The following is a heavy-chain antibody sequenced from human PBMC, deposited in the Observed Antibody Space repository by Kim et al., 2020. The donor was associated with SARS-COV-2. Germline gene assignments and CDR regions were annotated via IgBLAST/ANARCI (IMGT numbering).Heavy chain of an antibody. CDR3: AKSTSSDLSYYYYYYMDV. D-gene: IGHD2-2*01. Sequence: KGRFTISRDNAKNSLYLQMNSLRAEDTALYYCAKSTSSDLSYYYYYYMDVWGKGTTVTVSS. J-gene: IGHJ6*03. V-gene: IGHV3-9*01.